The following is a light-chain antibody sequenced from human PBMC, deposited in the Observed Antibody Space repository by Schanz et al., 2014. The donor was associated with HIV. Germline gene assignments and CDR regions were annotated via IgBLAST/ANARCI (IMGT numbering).Light chain of an antibody. Sequence: EIVLTQSPGTLSLSPGERATLSCRASQSVGTNLAWYQQRPGQSPRLLIYGASSRATGIPDRFSGSGSGTDFTLTISRVEPEDYAVYYCQQYGSSPWTFGQGTRVDVK. CDR1: QSVGTN. CDR3: QQYGSSPWT. V-gene: IGKV3-20*01. CDR2: GAS. J-gene: IGKJ1*01.